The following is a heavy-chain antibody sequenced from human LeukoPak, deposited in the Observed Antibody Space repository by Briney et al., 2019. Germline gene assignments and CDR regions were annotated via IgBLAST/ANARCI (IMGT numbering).Heavy chain of an antibody. V-gene: IGHV3-21*01. CDR2: ISSSSDYT. J-gene: IGHJ6*03. CDR1: GFIFSSFS. D-gene: IGHD7-27*01. Sequence: GGSLRLSCAASGFIFSSFSMTWVRQAPGKGLEWVATISSSSDYTYYADSVKGRFTISRDNAKNSLYLQMNSLRAEDTAVYSCARGSGAGGYSYYYNMDVWGKGTTVTVSS. CDR3: ARGSGAGGYSYYYNMDV.